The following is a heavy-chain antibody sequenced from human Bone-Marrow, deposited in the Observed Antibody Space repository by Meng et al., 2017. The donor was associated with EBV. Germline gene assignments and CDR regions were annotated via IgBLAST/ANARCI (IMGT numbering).Heavy chain of an antibody. D-gene: IGHD6-13*01. CDR1: GGAISSGGYY. Sequence: QVQLQGSGPGLVKPSQTLSLTCAVSGGAISSGGYYWSWIRQPPGKGLEWIGYIYYSGSTYYNPSLKSRVTISVDTSKNQFSLKLSSVTAADTAVYYCASGSTAAGTDYWGQGTLVTVSS. CDR2: IYYSGST. CDR3: ASGSTAAGTDY. J-gene: IGHJ4*02. V-gene: IGHV4-30-4*01.